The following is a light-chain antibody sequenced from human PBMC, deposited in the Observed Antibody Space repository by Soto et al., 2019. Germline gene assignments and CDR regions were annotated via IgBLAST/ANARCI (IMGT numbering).Light chain of an antibody. CDR3: CSYAGSYILV. V-gene: IGLV2-11*01. Sequence: QSVLTQPRSVSGSPGQSVTISCTGTSSDVGRYNYVSWYQHHPGKAPKLMIYGVNERPSGVPDRFSGSKSGNTASLTISGLQAEDGADYHCCSYAGSYILVFGGGTKVTVL. CDR1: SSDVGRYNY. J-gene: IGLJ3*02. CDR2: GVN.